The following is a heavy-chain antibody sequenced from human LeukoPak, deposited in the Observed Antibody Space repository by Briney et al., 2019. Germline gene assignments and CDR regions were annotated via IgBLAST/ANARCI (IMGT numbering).Heavy chain of an antibody. D-gene: IGHD5-12*01. J-gene: IGHJ4*02. V-gene: IGHV3-23*01. CDR3: VKGAYDYIEMGYFDY. CDR2: IIGSSGDT. Sequence: PGGSLRLSCAVSGFSVSSFGMSWVRQAPGKGLEWVSLIIGSSGDTFYADSVKGRFSISRDNSKNRLYLQMNSLRAEDTALYYCVKGAYDYIEMGYFDYWGQGTLVTVSS. CDR1: GFSVSSFG.